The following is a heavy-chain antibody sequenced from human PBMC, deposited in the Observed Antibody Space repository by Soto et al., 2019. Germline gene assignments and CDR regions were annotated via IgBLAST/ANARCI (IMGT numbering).Heavy chain of an antibody. CDR2: IIPILGIA. Sequence: QVQLVQSGAEVKKPGSSVKVSCKASGGTFSSYTISWVRQAPGQGLEWMGRIIPILGIANYAQKFQGRVTITADKSTSTAYMELSSLRSEDTAVYYSARAPYYGDFNWFDPWGQGTLVTVSS. D-gene: IGHD4-17*01. J-gene: IGHJ5*02. CDR1: GGTFSSYT. CDR3: ARAPYYGDFNWFDP. V-gene: IGHV1-69*02.